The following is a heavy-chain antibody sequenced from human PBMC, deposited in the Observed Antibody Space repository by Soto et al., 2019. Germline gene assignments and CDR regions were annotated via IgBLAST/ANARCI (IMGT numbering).Heavy chain of an antibody. CDR1: GFTLRGYA. D-gene: IGHD6-6*01. Sequence: EVQLAESGGGLAQPGGSLRLSCAASGFTLRGYAMDWVRKAPGKGREYVSGISSNGVGKYYANSVQGRFTISRDNSKNTVYLQMGSLRPEDMAVYYCARRARPDFYYMDVWGKGTTVTVSS. CDR3: ARRARPDFYYMDV. J-gene: IGHJ6*03. V-gene: IGHV3-64*01. CDR2: ISSNGVGK.